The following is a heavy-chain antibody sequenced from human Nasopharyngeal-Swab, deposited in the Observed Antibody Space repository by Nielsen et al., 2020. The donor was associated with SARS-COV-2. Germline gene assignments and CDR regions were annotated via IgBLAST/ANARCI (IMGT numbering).Heavy chain of an antibody. CDR2: IYSGGSST. Sequence: GESLKISCAASGFTFSSYAMSWVRQAPGKGLEWVSVIYSGGSSTYYADSVKGRFTISRDNAKNSLYLQMNSLRAEDTAVYYCARALSDSSGYYSFLDYWGQGTLVTVSS. V-gene: IGHV3-23*03. CDR1: GFTFSSYA. CDR3: ARALSDSSGYYSFLDY. D-gene: IGHD3-22*01. J-gene: IGHJ4*02.